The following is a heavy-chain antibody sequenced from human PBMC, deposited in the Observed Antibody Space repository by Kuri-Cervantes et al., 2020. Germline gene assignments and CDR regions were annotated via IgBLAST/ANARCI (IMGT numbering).Heavy chain of an antibody. V-gene: IGHV3-21*01. J-gene: IGHJ2*01. CDR1: GFTFSSYS. CDR3: ARASRLGDYDSSGYYWYFDL. Sequence: GASLKISCAASGFTFSSYSMNWVRQAPVKGLEWVSSISSSSSYIYYADSVKGRFTISRDNAKNSLYLQMNSLRAEDTAVYYCARASRLGDYDSSGYYWYFDLWGRGTLVTVSS. D-gene: IGHD3-22*01. CDR2: ISSSSSYI.